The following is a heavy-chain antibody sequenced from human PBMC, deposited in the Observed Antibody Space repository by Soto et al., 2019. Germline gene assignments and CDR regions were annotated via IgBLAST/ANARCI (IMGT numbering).Heavy chain of an antibody. CDR3: ARGSSWLNWFDP. CDR1: GGSISSGDYY. CDR2: IYYSGST. D-gene: IGHD6-13*01. V-gene: IGHV4-30-4*01. J-gene: IGHJ5*02. Sequence: QVQLQESGPGLVKPSQTLSLTCTVSGGSISSGDYYWSWIRQPPGKGLEWIGYIYYSGSTYYNPSLKSRVTISVDTSKNKFSLKLSSVTAADTAGYYCARGSSWLNWFDPWGQGTLVTVSS.